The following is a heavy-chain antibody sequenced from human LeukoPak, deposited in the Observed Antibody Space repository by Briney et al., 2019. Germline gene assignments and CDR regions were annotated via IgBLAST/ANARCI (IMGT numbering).Heavy chain of an antibody. V-gene: IGHV4-4*02. Sequence: SEPLSLTYDLSGVSLTITKWWNWAGQFQGQGLDWLGEIPLSGLTNYNPSLKSRVTMTLDKSKNHLSLSLTAVTAADTAVYDCWRESWSFCSFGHWGQGTLVTVSS. CDR3: WRESWSFCSFGH. D-gene: IGHD3-10*02. CDR1: GVSLTITKW. CDR2: IPLSGLT. J-gene: IGHJ4*02.